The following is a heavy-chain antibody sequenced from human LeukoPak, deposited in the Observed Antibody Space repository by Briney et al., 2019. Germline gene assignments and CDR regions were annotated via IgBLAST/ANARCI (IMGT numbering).Heavy chain of an antibody. V-gene: IGHV4-39*01. Sequence: SETLSLTCTVSGGSISSSSYYWGWIRQPPGKGLEWIGSIYYSGSTYYNPSLRSRVTISVDTSKNQFSLKLSSVTAADTAVYYCARRTAARPLYYFDYWGQGTLVTVSS. D-gene: IGHD6-6*01. CDR2: IYYSGST. J-gene: IGHJ4*02. CDR3: ARRTAARPLYYFDY. CDR1: GGSISSSSYY.